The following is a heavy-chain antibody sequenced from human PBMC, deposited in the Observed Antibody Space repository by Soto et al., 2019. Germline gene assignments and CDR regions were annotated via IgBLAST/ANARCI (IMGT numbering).Heavy chain of an antibody. V-gene: IGHV1-18*04. J-gene: IGHJ6*02. CDR2: TSGHNGQA. D-gene: IGHD5-12*01. CDR1: GYTFTSYD. CDR3: ARQGYIGNFAMDV. Sequence: QDQLVQSGAEVKEPGASVTVSCKASGYTFTSYDVMWVRKAPGQGLEWMGWTSGHNGQAHYAENLQGRVIITTDTSTATASMDLRGLRSDDTAVYYCARQGYIGNFAMDVWGQGTTVTVAS.